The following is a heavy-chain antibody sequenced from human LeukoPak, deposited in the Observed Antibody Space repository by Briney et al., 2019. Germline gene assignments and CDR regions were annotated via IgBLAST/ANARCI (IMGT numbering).Heavy chain of an antibody. CDR3: AREIPFRWQRRDIRKYYFDY. CDR1: GYTFTSYY. J-gene: IGHJ4*02. Sequence: ASVKVSCKASGYTFTSYYMHWVRQAPGQGLEWMGIINPSGGSTSYAQKFQGRVTMTRDTSTSTVYMELSSLRSEDTAVYYCAREIPFRWQRRDIRKYYFDYWGQGTLVTVSS. D-gene: IGHD4-23*01. CDR2: INPSGGST. V-gene: IGHV1-46*01.